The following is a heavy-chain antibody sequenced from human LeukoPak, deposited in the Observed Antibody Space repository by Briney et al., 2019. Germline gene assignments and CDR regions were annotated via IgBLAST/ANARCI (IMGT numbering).Heavy chain of an antibody. CDR3: ARDRRYDYVWGSYRYTDPFDY. Sequence: GGSLRLSCAASGFTFSSYSMNWVRQAPGKGLEWVSSISSSSSYIYYADSVKGRFTISRDNAKNSLYLQMNSLRAEDTAVYYCARDRRYDYVWGSYRYTDPFDYWGQGTLVTVSS. CDR1: GFTFSSYS. D-gene: IGHD3-16*02. V-gene: IGHV3-21*01. CDR2: ISSSSSYI. J-gene: IGHJ4*02.